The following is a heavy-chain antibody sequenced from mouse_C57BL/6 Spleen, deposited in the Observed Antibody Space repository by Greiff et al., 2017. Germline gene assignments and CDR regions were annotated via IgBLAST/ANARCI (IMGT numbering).Heavy chain of an antibody. D-gene: IGHD1-1*01. CDR3: ARNYGSSYSWYFDV. V-gene: IGHV5-17*01. CDR2: ISSGSSTI. CDR1: GFTFSDYG. Sequence: EVQGVESGGGLVKPGGSLKLSCAASGFTFSDYGMHWVRQAPEKGLEWVAYISSGSSTIYYADTVTGRFTISRDNAKNTLFLQMTSLRSEDTAMYYCARNYGSSYSWYFDVWGTGTTVTVSS. J-gene: IGHJ1*03.